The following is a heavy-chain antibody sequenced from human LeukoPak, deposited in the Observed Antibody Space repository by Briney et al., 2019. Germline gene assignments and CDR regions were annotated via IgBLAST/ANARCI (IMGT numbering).Heavy chain of an antibody. CDR3: AKAVLEYYGSGSYSRVPINYFDY. D-gene: IGHD3-10*01. Sequence: GESLRLSCAASGFTFSSYAMSWVRQAPGKGLEWVSAISGSGGSTYYADSVKGRFPISRDNSKNTLYLQMNSLRAEDTAVYYCAKAVLEYYGSGSYSRVPINYFDYWGQGTLVTVSS. V-gene: IGHV3-23*01. CDR1: GFTFSSYA. J-gene: IGHJ4*02. CDR2: ISGSGGST.